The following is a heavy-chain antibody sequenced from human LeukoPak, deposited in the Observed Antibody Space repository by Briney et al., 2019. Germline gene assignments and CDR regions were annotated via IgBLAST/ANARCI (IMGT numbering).Heavy chain of an antibody. CDR2: IIPIFDTA. V-gene: IGHV1-69*06. Sequence: ASVKLSCKASGGTFSSYAINWVRQAPGQRLEWMGRIIPIFDTANYAQKFQGRVTITADKSTSTAYMELSSLRSEDTAVFYCAREEGSSSWDKGTGSDWFDRWGQGTLVTVSS. J-gene: IGHJ5*02. CDR1: GGTFSSYA. CDR3: AREEGSSSWDKGTGSDWFDR. D-gene: IGHD6-13*01.